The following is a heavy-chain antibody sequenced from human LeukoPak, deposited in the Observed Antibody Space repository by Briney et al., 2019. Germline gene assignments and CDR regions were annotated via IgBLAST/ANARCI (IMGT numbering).Heavy chain of an antibody. D-gene: IGHD2-15*01. CDR2: IFYSGST. CDR3: ARRVDYYYYMDV. CDR1: SGSISTSNYY. J-gene: IGHJ6*03. Sequence: SETLSLTCTVSSGSISTSNYYWGWVRQPPGKALEWIGNIFYSGSTYYSPSLKSRVTISVDTSKNQFSLKLSSVTAADTAVYYCARRVDYYYYMDVWGKGTTVTVSS. V-gene: IGHV4-39*07.